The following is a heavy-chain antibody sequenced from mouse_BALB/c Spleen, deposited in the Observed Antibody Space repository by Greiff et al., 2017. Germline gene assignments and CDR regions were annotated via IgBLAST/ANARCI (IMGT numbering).Heavy chain of an antibody. D-gene: IGHD2-14*01. V-gene: IGHV1-9*01. CDR1: GYTFSSYW. CDR3: ASKVRLDY. CDR2: ILPGSGST. J-gene: IGHJ2*01. Sequence: VQLQQSGAELMKPGASVKISCKATGYTFSSYWIEWVKQRPGHGLEWIGEILPGSGSTNYNEKFKGKATFTAYTSSNTAYMQLSSLTSEDSAVYYCASKVRLDYWGQGTTLTVSS.